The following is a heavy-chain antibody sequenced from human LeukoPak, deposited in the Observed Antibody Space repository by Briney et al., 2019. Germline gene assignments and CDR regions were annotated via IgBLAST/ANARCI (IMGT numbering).Heavy chain of an antibody. D-gene: IGHD3-10*01. CDR2: IIPIFVTA. V-gene: IGHV1-69*05. CDR3: ARGTVVRGVIYHYYYMDV. J-gene: IGHJ6*03. Sequence: SVKVSCKASGGTFRSYAMSWLRQAPGQGLEWMGGIIPIFVTANYAQKFKGRVTITTDESTSTAYMELSSLRSEDTAVYYCARGTVVRGVIYHYYYMDVWGKGTTVTVSS. CDR1: GGTFRSYA.